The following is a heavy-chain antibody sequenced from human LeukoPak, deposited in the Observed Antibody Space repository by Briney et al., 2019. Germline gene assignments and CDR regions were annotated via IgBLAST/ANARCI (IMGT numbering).Heavy chain of an antibody. CDR1: GGTFSSYA. Sequence: SVKVSCKASGGTFSSYAISWVRQAPGQGLEWMGGIIPIFGTANYAQKFQGRVTITTDESTSTAYMELSSLRAEDTAVYYCAKDLRLAWWERDYWGQGTLVTVSS. CDR3: AKDLRLAWWERDY. D-gene: IGHD1-26*01. J-gene: IGHJ4*02. CDR2: IIPIFGTA. V-gene: IGHV1-69*05.